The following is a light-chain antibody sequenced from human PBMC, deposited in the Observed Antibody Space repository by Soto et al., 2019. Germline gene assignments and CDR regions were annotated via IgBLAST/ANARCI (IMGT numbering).Light chain of an antibody. CDR1: QTISSW. CDR3: QQYDTFPRT. Sequence: DIQVTQSPSTLAGSVGDRFTITCLAIQTISSWLAWYQQKPGKAPKLLIYDASTLETGVPSRYSGSGSGTEFTLTISSLQPDDFATFYCQQYDTFPRTFGQGTKVDIK. J-gene: IGKJ1*01. V-gene: IGKV1-5*01. CDR2: DAS.